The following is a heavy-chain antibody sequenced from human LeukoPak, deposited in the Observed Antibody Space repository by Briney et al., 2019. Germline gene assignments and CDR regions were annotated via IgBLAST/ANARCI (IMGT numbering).Heavy chain of an antibody. CDR2: ISSSSST. CDR3: ARENWYSSDWYRLDH. Sequence: PGGSLRLSCAASGFSFSDYYMCWIRQARGKGLEGVSYISSSSSTNYADSVKGRFTISRDNAKNSLYLQMNSLRADDTAVYYCARENWYSSDWYRLDHWGQGTLVSVSS. D-gene: IGHD6-19*01. V-gene: IGHV3-11*05. J-gene: IGHJ4*02. CDR1: GFSFSDYY.